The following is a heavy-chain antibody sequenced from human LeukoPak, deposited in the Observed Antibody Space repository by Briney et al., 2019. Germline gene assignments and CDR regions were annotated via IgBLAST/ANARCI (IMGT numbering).Heavy chain of an antibody. J-gene: IGHJ5*02. Sequence: PGGSLRLSCAASGFTFSSYAMHWVRQAPGKGLEYVSAISSNGGSTYYANSVKGRFTISRDNSKNTLYLQMGSLRAEDMAVYYCARARGCSSTSCYTNWFDPWGQGPRSPSPQ. CDR3: ARARGCSSTSCYTNWFDP. V-gene: IGHV3-64*01. CDR1: GFTFSSYA. CDR2: ISSNGGST. D-gene: IGHD2-2*02.